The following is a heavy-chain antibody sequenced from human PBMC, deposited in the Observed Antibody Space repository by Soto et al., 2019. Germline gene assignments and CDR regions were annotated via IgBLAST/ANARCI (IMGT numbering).Heavy chain of an antibody. V-gene: IGHV3-23*01. J-gene: IGHJ6*02. Sequence: PGGSLRLSCAASGFTFSSYAMSWVRQAPGKGLEWVSAISGSGGSTYYADSVKGRFTISRDNSKNTLYLQMNSLRAEDTAVYYCAKDLSVVVPAAIRGYYYYGMDVWGQGTTVTVSS. CDR3: AKDLSVVVPAAIRGYYYYGMDV. D-gene: IGHD2-2*02. CDR1: GFTFSSYA. CDR2: ISGSGGST.